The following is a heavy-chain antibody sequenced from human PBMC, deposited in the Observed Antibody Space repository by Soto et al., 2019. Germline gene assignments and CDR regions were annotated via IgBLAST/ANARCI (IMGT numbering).Heavy chain of an antibody. CDR3: ARGSISGSYYNPPFDY. V-gene: IGHV4-30-4*01. CDR1: GGSISSGDYY. J-gene: IGHJ4*02. Sequence: QVQLQESGPGLVKPSQTLSLTCTVSGGSISSGDYYWSWIRQPPGKGLEWIGYIYYSGSTYYNPSIKSRLTISVDTSKNQFSLKLSSVTAADTAVYYCARGSISGSYYNPPFDYWGQGTLVTVSS. CDR2: IYYSGST. D-gene: IGHD3-10*01.